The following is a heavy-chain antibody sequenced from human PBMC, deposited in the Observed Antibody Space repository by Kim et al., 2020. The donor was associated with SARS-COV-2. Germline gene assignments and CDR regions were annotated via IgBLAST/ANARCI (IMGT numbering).Heavy chain of an antibody. CDR3: ARESGITIFGVAPDYYYYGMDV. CDR2: ISAYNGNT. V-gene: IGHV1-18*01. D-gene: IGHD3-3*01. J-gene: IGHJ6*02. CDR1: GYTFTSFG. Sequence: ASVKVSCKASGYTFTSFGISWVRQAPGQGLEWMGWISAYNGNTNYAQKLQGRVTMTTDTSTSTAYMELRSLRSDDTAVYYCARESGITIFGVAPDYYYYGMDVWGQGTTVTVSS.